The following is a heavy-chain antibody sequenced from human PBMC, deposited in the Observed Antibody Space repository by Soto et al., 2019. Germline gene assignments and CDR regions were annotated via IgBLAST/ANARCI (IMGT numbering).Heavy chain of an antibody. CDR1: GDSVSSNSAA. CDR3: ARVIYGSNAFDI. D-gene: IGHD3-10*01. J-gene: IGHJ3*02. V-gene: IGHV6-1*01. Sequence: QVQLQQSGPGLVKPSQTLSLTCAISGDSVSSNSAAWNWSRQSPSRGLEWLGRTYYRSKWYNDYELSVKRRITLHPDTSKNQFSLHLNSVTPDDTAVYYCARVIYGSNAFDIWGQGTMVTVSS. CDR2: TYYRSKWYN.